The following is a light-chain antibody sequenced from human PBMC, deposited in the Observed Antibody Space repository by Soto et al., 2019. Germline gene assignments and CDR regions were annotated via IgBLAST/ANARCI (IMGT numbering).Light chain of an antibody. J-gene: IGKJ2*01. V-gene: IGKV1-5*03. CDR3: QQYDRFPYT. Sequence: DIQMTQSTSTLSASVGDTVTITCRASQSISNWLAWYQQKPAQAPKLLIHQAPTLESGVPSRFSGSGSGTEFTLTISSLQPDDFATFYCQQYDRFPYTCGQGTKLEIK. CDR1: QSISNW. CDR2: QAP.